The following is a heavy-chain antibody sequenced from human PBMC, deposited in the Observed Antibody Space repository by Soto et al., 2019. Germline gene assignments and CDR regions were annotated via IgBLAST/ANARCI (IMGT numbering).Heavy chain of an antibody. Sequence: SETLSLTCAVYGGSFSGYYWIRIRQPPGKGLEWIGEINHSGSTNYNPSLERRVTIPVDTSKNKSSLTLNHVTAADTAVYYCARGHPAVDTAMVIDGSLYYYYYMDVWGKGTTVTVSS. CDR2: INHSGST. V-gene: IGHV4-34*01. D-gene: IGHD5-18*01. CDR3: ARGHPAVDTAMVIDGSLYYYYYMDV. CDR1: GGSFSGYY. J-gene: IGHJ6*03.